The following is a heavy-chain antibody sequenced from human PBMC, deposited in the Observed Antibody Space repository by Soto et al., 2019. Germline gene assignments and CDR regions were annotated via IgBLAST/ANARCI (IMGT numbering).Heavy chain of an antibody. CDR2: IYSGGNT. CDR3: ARGDYGPFDY. CDR1: GFTVSSHY. V-gene: IGHV3-66*01. J-gene: IGHJ4*02. Sequence: GGSLRLSCAASGFTVSSHYMSWVRQAPGKGLEWVSIIYSGGNTYYVDSVRGRFSISRDNPKNTLFLQMNGLRAEDTAVYYCARGDYGPFDYWGQGTLVTVSS. D-gene: IGHD4-17*01.